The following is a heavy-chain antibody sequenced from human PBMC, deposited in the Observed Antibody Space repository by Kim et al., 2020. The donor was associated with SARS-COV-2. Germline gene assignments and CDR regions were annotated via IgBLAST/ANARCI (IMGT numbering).Heavy chain of an antibody. CDR3: ARACFRGGFDV. Sequence: GGSLRLSCAVSRFTFNDYCINWVHHAPGKGLEWLSRITRDGSITNYADSVKGRFTTSRDNAENTLYLQMNSLRAEDTAVYYCARACFRGGFDVWGQGTTVTVSS. V-gene: IGHV3-74*01. J-gene: IGHJ6*02. CDR2: ITRDGSIT. D-gene: IGHD3-16*01. CDR1: RFTFNDYC.